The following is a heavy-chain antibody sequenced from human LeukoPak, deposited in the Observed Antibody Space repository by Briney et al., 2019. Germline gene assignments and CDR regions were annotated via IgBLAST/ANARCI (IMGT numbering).Heavy chain of an antibody. V-gene: IGHV3-30*02. CDR3: AKDRRYSYGYDY. Sequence: GGSLRLSCAASGFTFSSYGMHWVRQAPGKGLEWVAFIRYDGSNKYYADSVKGRFTISRDNSKNTLYLQMNSLRAEDTAVYYCAKDRRYSYGYDYWGQGTLVTVSS. CDR2: IRYDGSNK. J-gene: IGHJ4*02. CDR1: GFTFSSYG. D-gene: IGHD5-18*01.